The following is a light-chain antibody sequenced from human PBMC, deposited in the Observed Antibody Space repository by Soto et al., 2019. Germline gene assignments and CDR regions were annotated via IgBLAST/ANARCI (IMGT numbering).Light chain of an antibody. CDR3: LQYHNLWA. J-gene: IGKJ1*01. V-gene: IGKV3-15*01. Sequence: ILMTQSPATVSVSPGESAPLSCRASQNIYYNVAWYQHRPGQAPRLLIYRASTRAPGVPARFSGSGSGTEFTLTISSLQPEDFTVYSCLQYHNLWAFGQGTKVDI. CDR2: RAS. CDR1: QNIYYN.